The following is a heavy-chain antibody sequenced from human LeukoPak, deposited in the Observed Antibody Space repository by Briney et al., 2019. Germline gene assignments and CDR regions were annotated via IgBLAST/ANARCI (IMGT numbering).Heavy chain of an antibody. J-gene: IGHJ6*03. D-gene: IGHD6-19*01. CDR3: ARLGGEQWLVPVYYYYYMDV. Sequence: SETLSLTCTVSGGSISSSSYYWGWIRQPPGKGLEWIGSIYYSGSTYYNPSLKSRVTISVDTFKNQFSLKLSSVTAADTAVYYCARLGGEQWLVPVYYYYYMDVWGKGTTVTVS. CDR1: GGSISSSSYY. CDR2: IYYSGST. V-gene: IGHV4-39*01.